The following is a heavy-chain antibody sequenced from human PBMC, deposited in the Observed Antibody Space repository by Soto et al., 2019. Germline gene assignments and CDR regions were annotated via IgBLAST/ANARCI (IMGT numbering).Heavy chain of an antibody. D-gene: IGHD4-17*01. CDR1: GGSISSYY. J-gene: IGHJ4*02. CDR2: IYYTGGT. CDR3: ASRYGDYFDF. V-gene: IGHV4-59*12. Sequence: QVQLQESGPGLVKPSETLSLTCTVSGGSISSYYWSWIRQPPGKGLEWIGYIYYTGGTIYNPSLKGRVTISVATSKTPFSPKLSSVTAAGTAVYYCASRYGDYFDFGGQGTLVTVSS.